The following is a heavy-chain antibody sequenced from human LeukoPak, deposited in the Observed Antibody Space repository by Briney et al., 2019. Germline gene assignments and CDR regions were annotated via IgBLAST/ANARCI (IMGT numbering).Heavy chain of an antibody. V-gene: IGHV1-18*01. J-gene: IGHJ1*01. D-gene: IGHD3-9*01. CDR3: ARDWAPLTGYYSAEYFQH. CDR1: GYTFTSYG. CDR2: ISAYNGNT. Sequence: ASVKVSCKASGYTFTSYGISWVRQAPGQGLEWMGWISAYNGNTNHAQKLQGRVTMTTDTSTSTAYMELRSLRSDDTAVYYCARDWAPLTGYYSAEYFQHWGRAPWSPSPQ.